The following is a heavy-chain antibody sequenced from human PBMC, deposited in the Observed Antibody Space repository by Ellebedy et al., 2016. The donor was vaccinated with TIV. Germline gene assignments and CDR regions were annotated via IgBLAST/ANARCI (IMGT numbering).Heavy chain of an antibody. V-gene: IGHV3-43D*03. J-gene: IGHJ4*02. CDR2: ISWDGGST. CDR3: AVRERDY. CDR1: GFTFDDYV. Sequence: GGSLRLXCAASGFTFDDYVMHWVRQAPGKGLEWVSLISWDGGSTYYADSVKGRFTISRDNSKNSLYLQMNSLRAEDTALYYCAVRERDYWGQGTLVTVSS.